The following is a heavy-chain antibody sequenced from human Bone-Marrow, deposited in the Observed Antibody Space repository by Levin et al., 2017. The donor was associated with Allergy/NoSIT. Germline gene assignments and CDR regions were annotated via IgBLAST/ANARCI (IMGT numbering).Heavy chain of an antibody. D-gene: IGHD4-17*01. CDR2: IYTSGST. Sequence: SETLSLTCTVSGGSISSGSYYWSWIRQPAGTGLEWIGRIYTSGSTNYNPSLKSRVTISVDTSKNQFSLKLSSVTAADTAVYYCARDSYGDYGLYYWGQGTLVTVSS. CDR1: GGSISSGSYY. CDR3: ARDSYGDYGLYY. J-gene: IGHJ4*02. V-gene: IGHV4-61*02.